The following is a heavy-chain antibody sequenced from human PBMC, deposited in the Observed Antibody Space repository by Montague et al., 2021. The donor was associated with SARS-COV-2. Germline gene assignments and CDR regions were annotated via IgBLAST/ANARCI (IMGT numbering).Heavy chain of an antibody. CDR1: GFTFSSYS. V-gene: IGHV3-21*01. CDR3: ARDDYVWGSYRYSQYNWFDP. CDR2: ISSSSSYI. Sequence: SLRLSCAASGFTFSSYSMNWVRQAPGKGLEWVSSISSSSSYIYYADSVKGRLTISRDNAKNSLYLQMNSLRAEDTAVYYCARDDYVWGSYRYSQYNWFDPWGQRTLVTVSS. J-gene: IGHJ5*02. D-gene: IGHD3-16*02.